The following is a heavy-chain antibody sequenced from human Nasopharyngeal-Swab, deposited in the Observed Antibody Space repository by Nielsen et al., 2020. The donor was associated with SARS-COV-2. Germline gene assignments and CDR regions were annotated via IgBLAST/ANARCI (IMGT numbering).Heavy chain of an antibody. CDR2: IKQEGSKQ. CDR3: ATHNDYRFEN. CDR1: GFTFSTYR. Sequence: GGSLRLSCEASGFTFSTYRMTWVRQAPGKGLKWVANIKQEGSKQNYVDSGKGRFTISRDDAMNSLYLQMNSLSAEDTAVYYCATHNDYRFENWGQGTLVSVSS. J-gene: IGHJ4*02. V-gene: IGHV3-7*03. D-gene: IGHD4-11*01.